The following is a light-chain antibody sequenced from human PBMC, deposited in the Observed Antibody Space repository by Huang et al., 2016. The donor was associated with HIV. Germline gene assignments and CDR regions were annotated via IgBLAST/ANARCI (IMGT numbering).Light chain of an antibody. CDR2: EVS. J-gene: IGKJ1*01. Sequence: DIVMTQTPLSLSVTPGQPASISFNSNQSLLHSDGKTYLHWFLLKPGQSPQLLISEVSNRFSGVPDRFSGTGSGTNFTLKISRVRSEDLGLYYCMQSLEPATFGQGTKLEIK. CDR1: QSLLHSDGKTY. CDR3: MQSLEPAT. V-gene: IGKV2D-29*02.